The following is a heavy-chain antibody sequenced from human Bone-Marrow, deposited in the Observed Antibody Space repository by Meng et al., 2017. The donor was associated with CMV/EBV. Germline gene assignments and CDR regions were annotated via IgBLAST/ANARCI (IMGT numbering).Heavy chain of an antibody. Sequence: GESLKISCAASGFTFDDYAMNWVRQAPGKELEWVSYISSSSTYIYYADSVKGRFTISRDNAEKSLYLQMNSLTAEDTAMYYCAKVDRGPAAPRNDAFDIWGQGTMVTVSS. D-gene: IGHD2-2*01. V-gene: IGHV3-21*01. CDR3: AKVDRGPAAPRNDAFDI. CDR2: ISSSSTYI. J-gene: IGHJ3*02. CDR1: GFTFDDYA.